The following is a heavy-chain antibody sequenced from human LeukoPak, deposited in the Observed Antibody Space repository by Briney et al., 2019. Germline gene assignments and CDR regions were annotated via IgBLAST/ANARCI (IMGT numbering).Heavy chain of an antibody. CDR2: IYTSGST. J-gene: IGHJ4*02. D-gene: IGHD3-10*01. V-gene: IGHV4-61*02. Sequence: PSQTPSLTCTVSGGSISSGSYYWSWIRQPAGKGLEWIGRIYTSGSTNYNPSLKSRVTISVDTSKNQFSLKLSSVTAADTAVYYCARFLAEGYYGSGSPSPQGFDYWGQGTLVTVSS. CDR3: ARFLAEGYYGSGSPSPQGFDY. CDR1: GGSISSGSYY.